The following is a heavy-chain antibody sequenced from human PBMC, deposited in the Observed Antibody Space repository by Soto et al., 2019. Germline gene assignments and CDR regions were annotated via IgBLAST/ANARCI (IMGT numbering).Heavy chain of an antibody. Sequence: QVQLVESGGGVVQPGRSLRLSCAASGFTFSSYGMHWVRQAPGKGLEWVAVMSYDGSNKYYADSVKGRFTVSRDNSKNTLYLQMNSLRAEDTSVYYCAKGAVAGTIFDAFHIWGQGTMVTVSS. J-gene: IGHJ3*02. D-gene: IGHD6-19*01. CDR2: MSYDGSNK. V-gene: IGHV3-30*18. CDR1: GFTFSSYG. CDR3: AKGAVAGTIFDAFHI.